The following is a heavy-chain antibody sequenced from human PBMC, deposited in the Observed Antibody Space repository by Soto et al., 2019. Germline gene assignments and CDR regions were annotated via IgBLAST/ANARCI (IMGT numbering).Heavy chain of an antibody. J-gene: IGHJ4*02. CDR3: AKEGVSPRSYNGALDY. CDR1: GLTFCSYS. D-gene: IGHD2-15*01. CDR2: VSYDGTIE. Sequence: QVQLVESGGGVVQPGRSLRLSCAASGLTFCSYSMHWFRQAPGKGLEWVAVVSYDGTIEYYPDCVKGRFTVSGDNSKNTLSLQMNSLGAEDSAVYYCAKEGVSPRSYNGALDYWGQGTLVTVSP. V-gene: IGHV3-30*18.